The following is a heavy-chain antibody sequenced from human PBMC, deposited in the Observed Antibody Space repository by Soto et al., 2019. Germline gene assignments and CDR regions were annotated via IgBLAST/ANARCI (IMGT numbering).Heavy chain of an antibody. J-gene: IGHJ6*02. CDR2: ISSSSSYI. V-gene: IGHV3-21*01. CDR3: ARDWEDIVVGPAAIPYYYYYCMDV. CDR1: GFTFSSYS. Sequence: GGSLRLSCAASGFTFSSYSMNWVRQAPGKGLEWVSSISSSSSYIYYADSVKGRFTISRDNSKNSLYLQMNSLRAEDPAVYCCARDWEDIVVGPAAIPYYYYYCMDVWGQGTTVTVSS. D-gene: IGHD2-2*01.